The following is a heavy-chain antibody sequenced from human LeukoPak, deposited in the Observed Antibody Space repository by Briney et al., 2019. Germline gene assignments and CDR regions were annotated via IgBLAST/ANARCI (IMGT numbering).Heavy chain of an antibody. D-gene: IGHD1-26*01. CDR2: ISSGSVSM. V-gene: IGHV3-21*01. Sequence: GGSPRLSCTASGFIFSSYTINWVRQAPGKGLEWVSSISSGSVSMYHADSVKGRFTISRDDAKNSLHLQMNSLRVEDTAVYFCARALHGANPYGMDVWGQGTTVTVSS. J-gene: IGHJ6*02. CDR3: ARALHGANPYGMDV. CDR1: GFIFSSYT.